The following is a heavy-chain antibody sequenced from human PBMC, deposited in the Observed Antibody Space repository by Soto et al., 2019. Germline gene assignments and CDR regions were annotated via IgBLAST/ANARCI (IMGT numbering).Heavy chain of an antibody. CDR3: ARMSIPARTYYHYGMAV. J-gene: IGHJ6*02. D-gene: IGHD6-6*01. Sequence: ASETLSLTCTVSGGSLSSSSYYWGWIRQSPGKGLEWIGSIYYSGSTYYNPSLKSRVTMSVDTSRNQFSLKLSSVTAADTAVYYCARMSIPARTYYHYGMAVWGQGTTVPGSS. CDR2: IYYSGST. V-gene: IGHV4-39*01. CDR1: GGSLSSSSYY.